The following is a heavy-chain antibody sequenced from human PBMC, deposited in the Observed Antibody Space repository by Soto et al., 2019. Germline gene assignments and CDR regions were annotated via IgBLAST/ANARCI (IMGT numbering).Heavy chain of an antibody. V-gene: IGHV1-8*01. J-gene: IGHJ4*02. CDR3: ARVILGGHSDY. CDR1: GYTFTNNA. D-gene: IGHD2-15*01. CDR2: MNPNSGNT. Sequence: QVQRVQSGAEVKKPGASVTVSCKASGYTFTNNAINWVRQAPGQGLEWMGWMNPNSGNTGYAQKFQGRVTMTRNTSIRTSYIDLSSLSSDVTAVYYCARVILGGHSDYWGQGTLVTVS.